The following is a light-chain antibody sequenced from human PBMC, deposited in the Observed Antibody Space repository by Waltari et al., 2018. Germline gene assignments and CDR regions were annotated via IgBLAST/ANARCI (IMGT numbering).Light chain of an antibody. V-gene: IGKV3-15*01. Sequence: ERVMTQSPVTLSVSPGGRATLSCSASQTVGTSLAWYQQKAGQAPRLLIHGASTRATDIPARFSGSGTGREFTLTISSLQPEDSAVYFCQQYHTWPPITFGQGTRLEI. J-gene: IGKJ5*01. CDR2: GAS. CDR3: QQYHTWPPIT. CDR1: QTVGTS.